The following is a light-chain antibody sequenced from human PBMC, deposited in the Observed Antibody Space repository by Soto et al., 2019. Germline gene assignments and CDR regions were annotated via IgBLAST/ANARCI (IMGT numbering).Light chain of an antibody. CDR2: DAS. CDR1: QSVSRS. J-gene: IGKJ5*01. CDR3: KQRSNWPIT. Sequence: DIVLTQSPATLAFSPGETATLSCRASQSVSRSLAWYQHKPVQVPRLLIYDASTRAVGTPARFSGSWSGTDFTLTISSLETEDFAVYYCKQRSNWPITFGQGTRLEIK. V-gene: IGKV3-11*01.